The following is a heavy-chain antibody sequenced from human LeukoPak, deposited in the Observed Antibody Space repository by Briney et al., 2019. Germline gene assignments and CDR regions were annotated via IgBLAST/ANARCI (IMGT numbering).Heavy chain of an antibody. J-gene: IGHJ3*02. CDR1: GFTFSSYG. CDR2: IRCDGSNK. CDR3: EMVRGVIIGAFDI. Sequence: GGSLRLSCAASGFTFSSYGMHWVRQAPGKGLKWVAFIRCDGSNKYYADSVKGRFTISRDNSKNTLYLQMNSLRAEDTAVYYCEMVRGVIIGAFDIWGQGTMVTVSS. D-gene: IGHD3-10*01. V-gene: IGHV3-30*02.